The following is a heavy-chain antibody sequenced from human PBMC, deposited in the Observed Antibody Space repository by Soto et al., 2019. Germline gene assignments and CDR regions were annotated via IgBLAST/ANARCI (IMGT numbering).Heavy chain of an antibody. D-gene: IGHD3-10*01. CDR3: ASATGADKEDY. CDR2: MNEYGSER. Sequence: EVQLVESGGGLVQPGGSLRLFCSASGFIFSSYWMSWFHQARGKGLEWVASMNEYGSERYYVDSVKGRFTISRDNAKNSLYLQMNSLRAEDTAVYYCASATGADKEDYWGQGTLVTVSS. J-gene: IGHJ4*02. V-gene: IGHV3-7*02. CDR1: GFIFSSYW.